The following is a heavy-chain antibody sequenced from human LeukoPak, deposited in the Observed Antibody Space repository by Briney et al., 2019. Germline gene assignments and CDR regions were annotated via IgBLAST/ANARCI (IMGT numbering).Heavy chain of an antibody. CDR3: ARGHYGLDV. CDR1: GFSFSSNW. Sequence: PGGSLRLSCTASGFSFSSNWMTWVRQAPGKGLEWVGNINPDGSEKFYVDSVRGRFTISRDNAKNSLYLQMNSLRAEDTAVYYCARGHYGLDVWGQGTTVTVSS. CDR2: INPDGSEK. V-gene: IGHV3-7*03. J-gene: IGHJ6*02.